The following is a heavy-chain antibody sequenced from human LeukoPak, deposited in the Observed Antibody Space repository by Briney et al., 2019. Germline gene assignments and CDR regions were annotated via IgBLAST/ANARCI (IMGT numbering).Heavy chain of an antibody. D-gene: IGHD4-17*01. J-gene: IGHJ3*02. CDR1: RFTFDDYG. CDR3: ARSTVTDDVNDAFDI. Sequence: GGSLRLSCAASRFTFDDYGMSWVRQAPGKGLEWVSVIYSGGSTYYADSVKGRFTISRDNAKNSLYLQMKSLRAEDTAVYYCARSTVTDDVNDAFDIWGQGTMVTVSS. V-gene: IGHV3-20*04. CDR2: IYSGGST.